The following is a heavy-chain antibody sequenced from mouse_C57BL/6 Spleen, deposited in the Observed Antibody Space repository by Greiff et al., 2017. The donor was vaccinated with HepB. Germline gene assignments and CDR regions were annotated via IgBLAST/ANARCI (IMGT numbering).Heavy chain of an antibody. D-gene: IGHD2-10*02. CDR2: FYPGSGSI. CDR3: ARHGYGNQGPWSFAY. Sequence: VQLQQSGAELVKPGASVKLSCKASGYTFTEYTIHWVKQRSGQGLEWIGWFYPGSGSIKYNEKFKDKATFTAVKSSSTVYMELSILTSEDSAVYVCARHGYGNQGPWSFAYWGQGTLVTVSA. V-gene: IGHV1-62-2*01. CDR1: GYTFTEYT. J-gene: IGHJ3*01.